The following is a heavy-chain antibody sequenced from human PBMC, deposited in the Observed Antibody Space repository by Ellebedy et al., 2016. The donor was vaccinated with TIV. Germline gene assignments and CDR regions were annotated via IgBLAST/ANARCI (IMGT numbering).Heavy chain of an antibody. V-gene: IGHV1-69*06. CDR3: ARGSVTTTRRDNYYYYYGMDV. CDR1: GYPFTRYA. Sequence: SVKVSCXASGYPFTRYAISWVRQAPGQGLEWMGGIIPIFGTANYAQKFQGRVTITADKSTSTAYMELSSLRSEDTAVYYCARGSVTTTRRDNYYYYYGMDVWGQGTTVTVSS. CDR2: IIPIFGTA. J-gene: IGHJ6*02. D-gene: IGHD4-11*01.